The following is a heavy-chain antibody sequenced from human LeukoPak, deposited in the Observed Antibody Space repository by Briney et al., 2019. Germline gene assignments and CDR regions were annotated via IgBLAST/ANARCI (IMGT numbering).Heavy chain of an antibody. CDR3: ARKGLGYCSGGSCYYYYYYYMDV. CDR1: GGTFSSYA. J-gene: IGHJ6*03. Sequence: ASVKVSCKASGGTFSSYAISWVRQAPGQGLEWMGGIIPIFGTANYAQKFQGGVTITADESTSTAYMELSSLRSEDTAVYYCARKGLGYCSGGSCYYYYYYYMDVWGKGTTVTVSS. D-gene: IGHD2-15*01. CDR2: IIPIFGTA. V-gene: IGHV1-69*01.